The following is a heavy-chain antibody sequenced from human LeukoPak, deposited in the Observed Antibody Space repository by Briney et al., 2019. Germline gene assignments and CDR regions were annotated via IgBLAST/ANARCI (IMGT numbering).Heavy chain of an antibody. CDR3: AKDGIAAAGYYFDY. CDR2: ISYDGSNK. CDR1: GFTFSSYA. D-gene: IGHD6-13*01. J-gene: IGHJ4*02. Sequence: GGSLRLSCAASGFTFSSYAMHWVGRAPGKGLGGVAVISYDGSNKYYADSVKGRFTISRDNSKNTLYLQMNSLRAEDTAVYYCAKDGIAAAGYYFDYWGQGTLVTVSS. V-gene: IGHV3-30-3*01.